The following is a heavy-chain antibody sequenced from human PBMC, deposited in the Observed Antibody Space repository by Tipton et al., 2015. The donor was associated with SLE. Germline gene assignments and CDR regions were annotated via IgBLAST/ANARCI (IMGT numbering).Heavy chain of an antibody. Sequence: TLSLTCVVSGGSISSSSNFWGWIRQPPGKGLGWIGSIYHSGSTYYNPSLKSRVTISVDTSKNQFSLKLSSVTAADTAVYYCARRGGGPRVGASDIWGQGTMVTVSS. V-gene: IGHV4-39*07. CDR1: GGSISSSSNF. D-gene: IGHD3-16*01. J-gene: IGHJ3*02. CDR2: IYHSGST. CDR3: ARRGGGPRVGASDI.